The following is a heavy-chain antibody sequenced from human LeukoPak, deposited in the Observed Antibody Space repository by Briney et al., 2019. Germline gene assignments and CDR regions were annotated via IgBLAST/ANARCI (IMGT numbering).Heavy chain of an antibody. CDR1: GFTFSSYG. D-gene: IGHD6-13*01. J-gene: IGHJ4*02. CDR3: AKQREGISWTPDY. CDR2: ISYDGSNK. Sequence: GGSLRLSCAASGFTFSSYGIHWVRQAPGKGLEWVAVISYDGSNKYYADSVKGRFTITRDNSKNTLYLQMNSLRAEDTAVYYCAKQREGISWTPDYWGQGTVVTVSS. V-gene: IGHV3-30*18.